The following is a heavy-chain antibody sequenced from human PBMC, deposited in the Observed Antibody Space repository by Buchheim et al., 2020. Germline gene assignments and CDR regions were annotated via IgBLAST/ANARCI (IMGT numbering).Heavy chain of an antibody. J-gene: IGHJ6*03. D-gene: IGHD6-19*01. Sequence: QVQLVQSGAEVKKPGASVKVSCKASGYTFTSYDINWVRQATGQGLEWMGWMDPNSGNTGYAQKFQGRVTMTRNTSISTAYMELSSLISEDTAVYYCARRFAYSSGWYYYYYYMDVWGKGTT. CDR3: ARRFAYSSGWYYYYYYMDV. CDR1: GYTFTSYD. CDR2: MDPNSGNT. V-gene: IGHV1-8*01.